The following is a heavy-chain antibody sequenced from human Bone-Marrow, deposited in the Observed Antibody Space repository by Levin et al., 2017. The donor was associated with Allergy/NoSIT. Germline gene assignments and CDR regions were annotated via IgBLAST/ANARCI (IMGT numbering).Heavy chain of an antibody. CDR2: IIPIFGTA. V-gene: IGHV1-69*01. CDR1: GGTFSSYA. Sequence: KISCKASGGTFSSYAISWVRQAPGQGLEWMGGIIPIFGTANYAQKFQGRVTITADESTSTAYMELSSLRSEDTAVYYCARVPPCSGGSCYYFDYWGQGTLVTVSS. J-gene: IGHJ4*02. D-gene: IGHD2-15*01. CDR3: ARVPPCSGGSCYYFDY.